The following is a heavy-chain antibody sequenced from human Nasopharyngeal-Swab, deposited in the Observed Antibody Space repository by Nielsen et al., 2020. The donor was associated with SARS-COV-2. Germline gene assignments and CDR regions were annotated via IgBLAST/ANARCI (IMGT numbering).Heavy chain of an antibody. Sequence: ASVKVSCKASGYTFTSYYMHWVRQAPGQGLEWMGVINHSGGSTSYAQKFQGRVTMTRDTSTSTVYMELISLRSEDTAVYYCAREDTCGYSGYDCDYYGMDVLGQGTTVTVSS. CDR1: GYTFTSYY. D-gene: IGHD5-12*01. J-gene: IGHJ6*02. V-gene: IGHV1-46*01. CDR2: INHSGGST. CDR3: AREDTCGYSGYDCDYYGMDV.